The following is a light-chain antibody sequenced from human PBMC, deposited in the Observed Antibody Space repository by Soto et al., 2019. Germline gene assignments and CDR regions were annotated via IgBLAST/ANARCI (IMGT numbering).Light chain of an antibody. V-gene: IGKV3-20*01. CDR2: GAS. J-gene: IGKJ4*01. Sequence: EIVLTQSPGTLSLSPGERATLSCRARQSVSSSYLAWYQQKPGQAPRLLIYGASSRATGIPDRFSGSGSGTDFTLTISRLEPEDFAVLYCQQDGSSPLTFGGGTKVEIK. CDR3: QQDGSSPLT. CDR1: QSVSSSY.